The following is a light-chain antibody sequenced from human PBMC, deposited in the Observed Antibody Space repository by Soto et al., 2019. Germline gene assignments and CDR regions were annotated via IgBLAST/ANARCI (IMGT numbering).Light chain of an antibody. CDR1: TGVVTSGHY. V-gene: IGLV7-46*01. Sequence: QAVVTQEPSLTVSPGGPVTLTCGLRTGVVTSGHYPYWFLQRPGQAPTTLIFDTSKKHSWTPARFSGSLLGGKAALTLSGAQPEDEADYYCLFTYNGARVFGGGTQLTVL. J-gene: IGLJ7*01. CDR2: DTS. CDR3: LFTYNGARV.